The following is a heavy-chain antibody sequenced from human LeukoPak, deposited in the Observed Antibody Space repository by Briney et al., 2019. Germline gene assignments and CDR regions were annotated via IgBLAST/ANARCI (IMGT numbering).Heavy chain of an antibody. J-gene: IGHJ5*02. D-gene: IGHD3-10*01. Sequence: PSETLSLTCAVYGGSFSGYYWSWIRQPPGKGLEWIGEINHSGSTNYNPSLKSRVTISVDTSKNQFSLKLSSVTAADTAVYYCAREPLLLWFGPRYNWFDPWGQGTLVTVSS. CDR1: GGSFSGYY. V-gene: IGHV4-34*01. CDR3: AREPLLLWFGPRYNWFDP. CDR2: INHSGST.